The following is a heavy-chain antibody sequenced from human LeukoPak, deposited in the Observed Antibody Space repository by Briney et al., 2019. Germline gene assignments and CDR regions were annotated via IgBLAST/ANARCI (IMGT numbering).Heavy chain of an antibody. CDR1: GFTFSSYS. CDR3: AKVGHSSPFDY. Sequence: GGSLRLSCAASGFTFSSYSMNWVRQAPGKGLEWVSSVSSSSSYIYYADSVKGRFTISRDNSKNTLYLQMNSLRAEDTAVYYCAKVGHSSPFDYWGQGTLVTVSS. D-gene: IGHD6-13*01. V-gene: IGHV3-21*04. CDR2: VSSSSSYI. J-gene: IGHJ4*02.